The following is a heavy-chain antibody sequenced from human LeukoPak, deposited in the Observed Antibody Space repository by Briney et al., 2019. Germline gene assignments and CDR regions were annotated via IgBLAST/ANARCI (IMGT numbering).Heavy chain of an antibody. Sequence: GGSLRLSCAASGFTFSSYGMHWVRQAPGKGLEWVAVIGYDGSNKYYADSVKGRFTISRDNSKNTLYLQLNRLRAEDTAVYYCARAGTPYCGGDCYFDYWGQGTLVTVSS. CDR2: IGYDGSNK. J-gene: IGHJ4*02. V-gene: IGHV3-33*01. CDR1: GFTFSSYG. CDR3: ARAGTPYCGGDCYFDY. D-gene: IGHD2-21*02.